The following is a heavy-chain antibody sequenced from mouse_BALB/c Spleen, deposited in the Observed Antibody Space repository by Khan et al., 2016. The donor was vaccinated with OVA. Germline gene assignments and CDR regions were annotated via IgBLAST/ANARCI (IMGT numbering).Heavy chain of an antibody. Sequence: QIQLVQSGPELKKPGETVKISCKASGYTFTNNGMNWVKQNPGKGLKWMGWINPYTGEPTYVDDFKGRFAFSLETSATTAYLQINNLKNEDMATYFCARVGYAGTMDYWGQGTSVTVSS. V-gene: IGHV9-1*02. CDR1: GYTFTNNG. CDR3: ARVGYAGTMDY. J-gene: IGHJ4*01. D-gene: IGHD2-14*01. CDR2: INPYTGEP.